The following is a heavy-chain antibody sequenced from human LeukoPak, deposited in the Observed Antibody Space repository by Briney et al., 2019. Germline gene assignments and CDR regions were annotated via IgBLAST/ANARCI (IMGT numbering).Heavy chain of an antibody. CDR1: GFTFSSYA. CDR2: ISGSGGST. V-gene: IGHV3-23*01. CDR3: AKDIAAAGTPREIYYYYGMDV. Sequence: GGSLRLFCAASGFTFSSYAMSWVRQAPGKGLEWVSAISGSGGSTYYADSVKGRFTISRDNSKNTLYLQMNSLRAEDTAVYYCAKDIAAAGTPREIYYYYGMDVWGQGTTVTVSS. J-gene: IGHJ6*02. D-gene: IGHD6-13*01.